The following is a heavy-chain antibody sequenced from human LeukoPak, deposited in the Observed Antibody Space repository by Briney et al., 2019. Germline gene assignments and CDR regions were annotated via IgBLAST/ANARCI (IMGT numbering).Heavy chain of an antibody. Sequence: GGSLRLSCAASGFTFSSYEMNGVRQAPGQGLEWVAYISSSGSTVYYADSVKGRFTISRDNAKSSLFLQMNSLRAEDTADYYCAREKFYDKSGFDYWGQGTLVTVSS. J-gene: IGHJ4*02. CDR1: GFTFSSYE. D-gene: IGHD3-22*01. V-gene: IGHV3-48*03. CDR2: ISSSGSTV. CDR3: AREKFYDKSGFDY.